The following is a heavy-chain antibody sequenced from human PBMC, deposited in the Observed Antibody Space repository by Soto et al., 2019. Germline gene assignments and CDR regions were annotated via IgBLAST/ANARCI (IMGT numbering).Heavy chain of an antibody. CDR1: GGSFSGYY. J-gene: IGHJ4*02. D-gene: IGHD3-16*01. CDR3: ASVLLGRADRGLHY. CDR2: INHSGST. Sequence: SETLSLTCAVYGGSFSGYYWSWIRQPPGKGLEWIGEINHSGSTNYNPSLKSRVTISVDTSKNQFSLKLSSVTAADTAVYYCASVLLGRADRGLHYSGQATLVTVSS. V-gene: IGHV4-34*01.